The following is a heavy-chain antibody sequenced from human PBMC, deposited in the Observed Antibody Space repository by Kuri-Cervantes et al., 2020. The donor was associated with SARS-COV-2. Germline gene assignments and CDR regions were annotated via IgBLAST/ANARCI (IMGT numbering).Heavy chain of an antibody. CDR1: GGTFSSYT. CDR2: IIPIFGTA. CDR3: ALGSGSFRGMGYFDY. Sequence: SVKVSCKASGGTFSSYTISWVRQAPGQGLEWMGGIIPIFGTANYAQKLQGRVTMTTDTSTSTAYMELRRLRSDDTAVYYCALGSGSFRGMGYFDYWGQGTLVTVSS. D-gene: IGHD1-26*01. V-gene: IGHV1-69*05. J-gene: IGHJ4*02.